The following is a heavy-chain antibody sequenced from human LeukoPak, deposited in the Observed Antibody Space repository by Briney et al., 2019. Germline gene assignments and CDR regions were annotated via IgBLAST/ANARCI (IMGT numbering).Heavy chain of an antibody. CDR2: INSGGGST. CDR3: ARVPWDYYDSSGYSN. V-gene: IGHV1-46*01. D-gene: IGHD3-22*01. Sequence: ASVKVSCKTSGYTFTSYYIHWVRQAPGQGLEWMGLINSGGGSTAYSQRFQGRVTMTTDTSTSTAYMELRSLRSDDTAVYYCARVPWDYYDSSGYSNWGQGTLVTVSS. CDR1: GYTFTSYY. J-gene: IGHJ4*02.